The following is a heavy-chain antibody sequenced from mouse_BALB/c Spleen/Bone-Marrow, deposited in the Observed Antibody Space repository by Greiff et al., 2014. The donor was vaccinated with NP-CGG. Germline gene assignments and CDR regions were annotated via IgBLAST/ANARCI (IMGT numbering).Heavy chain of an antibody. CDR2: IYPGSGNT. D-gene: IGHD2-13*01. CDR3: ARSGDGDPRDAMDY. CDR1: GYTFTDYY. Sequence: VQLQQSGAELARPGASVKLSCKASGYTFTDYYINWVKQRTGQGLEWIGEIYPGSGNTYYNEKFKGKATLTADKSSSTAYMQLSILTSEDSAVYFCARSGDGDPRDAMDYWGQGTSVTVSS. V-gene: IGHV1-77*01. J-gene: IGHJ4*01.